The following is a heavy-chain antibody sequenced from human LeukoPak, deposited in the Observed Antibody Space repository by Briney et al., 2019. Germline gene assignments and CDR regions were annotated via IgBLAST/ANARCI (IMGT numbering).Heavy chain of an antibody. J-gene: IGHJ4*02. CDR1: GFTFSSHA. CDR3: AREGISRKMDFDY. D-gene: IGHD2/OR15-2a*01. Sequence: GESLRRCCAASGFTFSSHAMSWVRQAPEKGLEWVSSITNDNYDTFYADSVKGRFTISRDESKNTLYLQMKSLRAEDTAVYYCAREGISRKMDFDYWGQGTLVTVSS. V-gene: IGHV3-23*01. CDR2: ITNDNYDT.